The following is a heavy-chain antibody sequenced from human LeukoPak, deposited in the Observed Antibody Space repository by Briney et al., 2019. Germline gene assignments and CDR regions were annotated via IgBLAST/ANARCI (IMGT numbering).Heavy chain of an antibody. Sequence: SETLSLTCTVSGGSISSHYWTWIWHPPRTGLEWIGNIYYNGSTNYNPSLKSRVTISVETSKNQFSLKLSSVTAADTAVYYCARGAYLTYYFDYWGQGALVTVSS. CDR3: ARGAYLTYYFDY. J-gene: IGHJ4*02. CDR2: IYYNGST. V-gene: IGHV4-59*11. CDR1: GGSISSHY.